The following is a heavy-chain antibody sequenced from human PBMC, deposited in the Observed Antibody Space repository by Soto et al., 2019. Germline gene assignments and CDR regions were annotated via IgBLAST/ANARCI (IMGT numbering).Heavy chain of an antibody. Sequence: GXSVKVSCKASGYPFTGYYMHWVRQAPGQGLEWMGWINPNSGGTNYAQKFQGRVTMTRDTSISTAYMELSRLRSDDTAVYYCDTAGSGYDLYFDYWGQRTLVTVSS. CDR1: GYPFTGYY. V-gene: IGHV1-2*02. CDR3: DTAGSGYDLYFDY. CDR2: INPNSGGT. D-gene: IGHD5-12*01. J-gene: IGHJ4*02.